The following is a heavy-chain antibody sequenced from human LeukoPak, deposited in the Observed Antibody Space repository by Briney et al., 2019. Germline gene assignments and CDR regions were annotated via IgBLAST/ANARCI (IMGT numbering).Heavy chain of an antibody. J-gene: IGHJ4*02. Sequence: GGSLRLSCAASGFTFSNSAMTWVRQAPGKGLEWVSAISGSADKIHYADSVKGRFTISRDNSKNTLYLQMNSLRVEDTAIYYCAKDWSCDYWGPGTLITVSS. CDR3: AKDWSCDY. D-gene: IGHD1-26*01. V-gene: IGHV3-23*01. CDR2: ISGSADKI. CDR1: GFTFSNSA.